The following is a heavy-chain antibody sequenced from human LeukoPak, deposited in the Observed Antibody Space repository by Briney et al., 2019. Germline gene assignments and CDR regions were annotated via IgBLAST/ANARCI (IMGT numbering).Heavy chain of an antibody. V-gene: IGHV4-30-2*01. CDR1: GGSISSGGYY. J-gene: IGHJ4*02. CDR3: ARGYDDYYYDSSGYFFDY. CDR2: IYHSGST. D-gene: IGHD3-22*01. Sequence: PSQTLSLTCTVSGGSISSGGYYWSWIRQPPGKGLEWIGYIYHSGSTYYNPSLKSRVTISVDTSKNQFSLKLSSVTAADTAVYYCARGYDDYYYDSSGYFFDYWGQGTLVTVSS.